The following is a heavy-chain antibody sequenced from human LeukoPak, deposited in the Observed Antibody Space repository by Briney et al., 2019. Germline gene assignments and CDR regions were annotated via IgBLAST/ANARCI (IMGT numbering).Heavy chain of an antibody. V-gene: IGHV1-2*06. CDR2: INPNSGGT. Sequence: GASVKVSCKASGYTFTGYYMHWVRQAPGQGLEWMGRINPNSGGTNYAQKFQGRVTMTRDTSISTAYMELSRPRSDDTAVYYCARGSNYGDYLFYYYYMDVWGKGTTVTVSS. CDR3: ARGSNYGDYLFYYYYMDV. J-gene: IGHJ6*03. CDR1: GYTFTGYY. D-gene: IGHD4-17*01.